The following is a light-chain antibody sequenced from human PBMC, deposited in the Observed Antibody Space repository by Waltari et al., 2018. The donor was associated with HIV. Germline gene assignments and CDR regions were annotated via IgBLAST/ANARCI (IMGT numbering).Light chain of an antibody. Sequence: DVVMTQSPLSLSVSLGQPASISCRSSDSLVHSDGNTYLNWFLQRPGQSPRRLIYRVSNRDSGVPDRFSGSGSGSDFTLKITRIEAEDVGVYYCMQATHWPPGWTFGQGTKVEIK. CDR3: MQATHWPPGWT. CDR2: RVS. CDR1: DSLVHSDGNTY. J-gene: IGKJ1*01. V-gene: IGKV2-30*02.